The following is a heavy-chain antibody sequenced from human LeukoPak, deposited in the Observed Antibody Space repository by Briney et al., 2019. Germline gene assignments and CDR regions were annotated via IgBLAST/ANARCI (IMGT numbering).Heavy chain of an antibody. D-gene: IGHD1-1*01. V-gene: IGHV1-46*01. CDR3: ARTSNSPGWFDP. CDR1: GYTFTSYY. CDR2: INPSGGST. Sequence: ASVKVSCKASGYTFTSYYMHWVRQAPGQGLQWMGIINPSGGSTSYAQKFQGRVTMTRDTSTSTVYMELSSLRSEDTAVYYCARTSNSPGWFDPWGQGTLVTVSS. J-gene: IGHJ5*02.